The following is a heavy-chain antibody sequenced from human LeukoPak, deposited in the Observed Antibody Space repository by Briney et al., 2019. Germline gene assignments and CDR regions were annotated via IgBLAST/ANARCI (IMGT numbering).Heavy chain of an antibody. CDR2: IYYSGST. J-gene: IGHJ3*02. D-gene: IGHD3-22*01. V-gene: IGHV4-39*01. CDR1: GASISSSSYY. Sequence: PSETLSLTCTVSGASISSSSYYWGWIRQPPGKGLEWIGSIYYSGSTYYNPSLKSRVTISVDTSKNQFSLKLSSVTAADTAVYYCARSDTYDSSGYEAFDIWGQGTMVTVSS. CDR3: ARSDTYDSSGYEAFDI.